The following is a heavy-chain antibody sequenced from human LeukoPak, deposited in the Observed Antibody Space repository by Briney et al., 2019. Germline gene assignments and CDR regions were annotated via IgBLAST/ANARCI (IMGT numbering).Heavy chain of an antibody. Sequence: GGSLRLSCAASGFTFSSYGMHWVRQAPGKGLEWVALIRYDGSNKYYADSVKGRFTISRDNSKNTLYLQMNSLRAEDTAVYFCAKTVTTFYYYYMDVWGKGTTVTISS. CDR1: GFTFSSYG. V-gene: IGHV3-30*02. D-gene: IGHD4-17*01. CDR2: IRYDGSNK. J-gene: IGHJ6*03. CDR3: AKTVTTFYYYYMDV.